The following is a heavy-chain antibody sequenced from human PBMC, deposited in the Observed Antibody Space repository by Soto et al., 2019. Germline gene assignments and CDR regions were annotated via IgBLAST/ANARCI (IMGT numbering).Heavy chain of an antibody. CDR2: IIPIFGTA. V-gene: IGHV1-69*01. Sequence: QVQLVQSGAEVRKPGSSVKVCCEASGGTFSSYAISWVRQAPGEGLEWMGGIIPIFGTANYAQKFQGRVTITADESTSTAYMELSSLRSEDTAVYYCARRPHYYDSSGTWVEFDYWGQGTLVTVSS. CDR3: ARRPHYYDSSGTWVEFDY. J-gene: IGHJ4*02. D-gene: IGHD3-22*01. CDR1: GGTFSSYA.